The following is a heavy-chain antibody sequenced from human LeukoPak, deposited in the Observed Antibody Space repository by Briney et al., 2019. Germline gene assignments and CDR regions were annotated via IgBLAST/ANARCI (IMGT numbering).Heavy chain of an antibody. J-gene: IGHJ4*02. CDR2: IIPIFGTA. CDR3: ARSSGIAAAGTFTYWWYFDY. D-gene: IGHD6-13*01. V-gene: IGHV1-69*13. CDR1: GGTFSGYA. Sequence: GASVKVSCKASGGTFSGYAISWVRQAPGQGLEWMGGIIPIFGTANYAQKFQGRVTITADESTSTAYMELSSLRSEDTAVYYCARSSGIAAAGTFTYWWYFDYWGQGTLVTVSS.